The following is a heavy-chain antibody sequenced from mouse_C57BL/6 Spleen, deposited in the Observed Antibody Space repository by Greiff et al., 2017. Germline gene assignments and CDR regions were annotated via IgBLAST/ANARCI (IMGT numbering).Heavy chain of an antibody. J-gene: IGHJ2*01. CDR1: GYTFTSYW. D-gene: IGHD4-1*01. CDR3: ARDWEGPDYFDY. V-gene: IGHV1-7*01. CDR2: INPSSGYT. Sequence: VQLQQSGAELAKPGASVKLSCTASGYTFTSYWMHWVKQRPGQGLEWIGYINPSSGYTKYNQTFKDKATLTADKSSSTADMQLSSLTYEDSAVYDCARDWEGPDYFDYWGQGTTLTVSS.